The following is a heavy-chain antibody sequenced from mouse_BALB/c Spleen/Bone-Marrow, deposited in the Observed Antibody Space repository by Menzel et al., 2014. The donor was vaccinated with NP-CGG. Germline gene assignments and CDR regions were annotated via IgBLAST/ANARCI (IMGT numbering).Heavy chain of an antibody. CDR3: ARKYGDY. V-gene: IGHV1-80*01. J-gene: IGHJ2*01. Sequence: VQLVESGAELVRPGSSVKISCKASGYPFSSYWMSWVKQRPGQGLEWIGQIYPGDGETNYNGKFKGNATLTADKSSSTAYMRLISLTSEDSAVYFCARKYGDYWGQGATLTVSS. D-gene: IGHD2-10*02. CDR2: IYPGDGET. CDR1: GYPFSSYW.